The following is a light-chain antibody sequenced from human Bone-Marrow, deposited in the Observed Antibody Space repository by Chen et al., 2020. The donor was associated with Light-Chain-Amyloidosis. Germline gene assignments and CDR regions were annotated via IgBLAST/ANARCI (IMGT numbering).Light chain of an antibody. CDR1: DLPTKY. CDR3: QSADSSGTYEVI. Sequence: SYELTQPPSESGSPGPTARITCSGDDLPTKYAYWYQQKPGQAPVLVIDRDTDRPAGLTERFSGSISETTATLTISGVQARDEADYHCQSADSSGTYEVIFGGGTNLTVL. J-gene: IGLJ2*01. CDR2: RDT. V-gene: IGLV3-25*03.